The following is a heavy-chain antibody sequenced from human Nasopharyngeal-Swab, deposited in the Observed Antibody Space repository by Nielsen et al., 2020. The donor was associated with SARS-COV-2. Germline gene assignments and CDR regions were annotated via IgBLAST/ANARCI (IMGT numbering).Heavy chain of an antibody. D-gene: IGHD1-14*01. V-gene: IGHV4-61*01. J-gene: IGHJ3*02. CDR2: IYYSGST. CDR1: GGSVSSGSYY. CDR3: ARGGIITPDAFDI. Sequence: GSLRLSCTVSGGSVSSGSYYWSWLRQPPGKGLEWIGYIYYSGSTNYNPSLKSRVTISVDTSKNQFSLKLSSVTAADTAVYYCARGGIITPDAFDIWGQGTMVTVSS.